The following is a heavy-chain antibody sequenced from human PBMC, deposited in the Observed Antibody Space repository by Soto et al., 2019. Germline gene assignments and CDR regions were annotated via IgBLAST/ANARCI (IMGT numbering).Heavy chain of an antibody. CDR1: GFSFSSYT. Sequence: GGSLRLSCAASGFSFSSYTMNWVRQAPGKGLEWISSITRSSSAMYYRDSVKGRFTISRDNAKTSLYLQMNSLRVEDSAVYYCARGREYCSGDNCYETGSDYWGQGTLVTVSS. J-gene: IGHJ4*02. V-gene: IGHV3-48*01. CDR2: ITRSSSAM. D-gene: IGHD2-15*01. CDR3: ARGREYCSGDNCYETGSDY.